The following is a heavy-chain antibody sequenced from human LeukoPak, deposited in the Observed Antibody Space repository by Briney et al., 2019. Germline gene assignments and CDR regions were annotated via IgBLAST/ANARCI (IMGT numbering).Heavy chain of an antibody. CDR3: ARGRYSSSWKC. CDR2: IYYSGST. CDR1: GGSISSSSYY. V-gene: IGHV4-61*05. J-gene: IGHJ4*02. Sequence: SETLSLTCTVSGGSISSSSYYWGWIRQPPGKGLEWIGYIYYSGSTNYNPSLKSRVTISVDTSKNQFSLKLSSVTAADTAVYYCARGRYSSSWKCWGQGTLVTVSS. D-gene: IGHD6-13*01.